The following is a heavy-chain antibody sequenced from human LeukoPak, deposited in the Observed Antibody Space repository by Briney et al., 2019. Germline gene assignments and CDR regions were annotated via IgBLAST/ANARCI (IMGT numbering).Heavy chain of an antibody. V-gene: IGHV1-69*13. CDR1: GGTFSSYA. Sequence: SVKVSCKASGGTFSSYAISWVRQAPGQGPEWMGGITPIFGTANYAQKFQGRVTITADESTSTAYMELSSLRSEDTAVYYCARGGEGYCSSPSCYPIQFDYWGQGTLVTVSS. CDR3: ARGGEGYCSSPSCYPIQFDY. CDR2: ITPIFGTA. D-gene: IGHD2-2*01. J-gene: IGHJ4*02.